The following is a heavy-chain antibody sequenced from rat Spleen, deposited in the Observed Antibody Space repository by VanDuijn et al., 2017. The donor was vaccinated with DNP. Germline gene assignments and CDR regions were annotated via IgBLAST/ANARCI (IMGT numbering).Heavy chain of an antibody. CDR3: ARGSGTYYWYFDF. J-gene: IGHJ1*01. CDR1: GFTFSNSG. Sequence: EVQLVESGGGLVQPGRSLKLSCAASGFTFSNSGMHWIRQAPTKGLEWVATISASGGSTYYRDSVKGRFTISRDNAESTLFLQMNSLRSEDTATYFCARGSGTYYWYFDFWGPGTMVTVSS. CDR2: ISASGGST. D-gene: IGHD4-4*01. V-gene: IGHV5-19*01.